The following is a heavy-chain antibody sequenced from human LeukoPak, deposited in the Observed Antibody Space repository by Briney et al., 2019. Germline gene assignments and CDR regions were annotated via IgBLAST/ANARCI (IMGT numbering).Heavy chain of an antibody. CDR2: ISRDGGTS. Sequence: GGSLRLSCAASGFTSSDYWMHWARQAPGKGLEWVSRISRDGGTSDHADFVKGRFTISRDYAKNTLYLQMTSLRAEDTAVYYCVRDFNWNDGNYWGRGTLVTVSS. V-gene: IGHV3-74*01. D-gene: IGHD1-20*01. J-gene: IGHJ4*02. CDR1: GFTSSDYW. CDR3: VRDFNWNDGNY.